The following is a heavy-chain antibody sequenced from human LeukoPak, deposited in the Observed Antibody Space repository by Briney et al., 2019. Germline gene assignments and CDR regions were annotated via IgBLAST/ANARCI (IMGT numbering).Heavy chain of an antibody. CDR2: IRNEAFGGTI. D-gene: IGHD5-12*01. V-gene: IGHV3-49*04. Sequence: GGSLRLSCAASGFTFSSYCLTWVRQAPGKGLEWVGLIRNEAFGGTIEYAATVEGRFSISRDNSKSIAYLQMNSLQTEDTAVYYCTRGGIVATISYGMDVWGQGTTVTVFS. CDR3: TRGGIVATISYGMDV. J-gene: IGHJ6*02. CDR1: GFTFSSYC.